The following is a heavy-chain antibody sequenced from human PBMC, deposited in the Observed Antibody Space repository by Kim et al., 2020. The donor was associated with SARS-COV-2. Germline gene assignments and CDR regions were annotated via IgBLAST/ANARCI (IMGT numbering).Heavy chain of an antibody. J-gene: IGHJ3*02. CDR3: AKGFEALDI. CDR2: T. V-gene: IGHV3-23*03. Sequence: TYKEDSVKSRFTISRDNSMNTLYLQMNSLGAEDTAVYFCAKGFEALDIWGQGTMVTVSS.